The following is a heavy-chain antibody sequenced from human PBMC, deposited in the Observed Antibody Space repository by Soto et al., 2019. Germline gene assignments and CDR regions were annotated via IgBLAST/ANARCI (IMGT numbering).Heavy chain of an antibody. Sequence: AETLSLTCTVSGGSVSSGSYYWSWIRQPPGKGLEWIGYIDYSGSTNYNPSLKRRVTISVDTYKNQFSLKLGSVTAADTAVYYCARDRATVTPYANYYYYYGMDVWGQGTTVTVSS. J-gene: IGHJ6*02. CDR2: IDYSGST. D-gene: IGHD4-4*01. CDR1: GGSVSSGSYY. V-gene: IGHV4-61*01. CDR3: ARDRATVTPYANYYYYYGMDV.